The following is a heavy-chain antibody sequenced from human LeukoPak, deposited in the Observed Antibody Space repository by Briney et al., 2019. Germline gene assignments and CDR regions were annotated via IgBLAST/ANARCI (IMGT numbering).Heavy chain of an antibody. V-gene: IGHV4-38-2*01. CDR2: IYHSGST. J-gene: IGHJ4*02. CDR1: GYSISSGYY. D-gene: IGHD3-16*02. CDR3: ARHGRGAIDHFDY. Sequence: SETLSLTCAVSGYSISSGYYCGWIRQPPGKGLEWIGSIYHSGSTYFNPSLKSRVTISVDTSKNQFSLKLSSVTAADTAVYYCARHGRGAIDHFDYWGQGTLVTVSS.